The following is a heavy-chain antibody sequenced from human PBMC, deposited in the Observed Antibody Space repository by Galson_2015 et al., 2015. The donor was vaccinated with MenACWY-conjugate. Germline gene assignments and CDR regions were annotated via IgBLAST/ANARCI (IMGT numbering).Heavy chain of an antibody. CDR1: GDSVSSHSAA. Sequence: CAISGDSVSSHSAAWNWIRQSPSRGLEWLGRTYYRSKWYNDYAVSVKSRITINPDTSKNQLSLQLNSVTPEDTAVYYCARALVYYDSSGYYFGGGFDYWGQGTLVTVSS. CDR2: TYYRSKWYN. D-gene: IGHD3-22*01. J-gene: IGHJ4*02. V-gene: IGHV6-1*01. CDR3: ARALVYYDSSGYYFGGGFDY.